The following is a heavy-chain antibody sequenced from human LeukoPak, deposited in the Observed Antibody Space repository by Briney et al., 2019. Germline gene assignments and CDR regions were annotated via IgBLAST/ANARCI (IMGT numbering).Heavy chain of an antibody. V-gene: IGHV3-30*03. CDR2: ISLDGSNS. CDR3: ARDNTPRITMVRGPRNRGIGDDAFDI. CDR1: GFTFSVYG. J-gene: IGHJ3*02. D-gene: IGHD3-10*01. Sequence: PGGSLRLSCAASGFTFSVYGMYWVRQAPGKGLEWVAVISLDGSNSYYADSVKGRFTISRDNAKNSLYLQMNSLRAEDTAVYYCARDNTPRITMVRGPRNRGIGDDAFDIWGQGTMVTVSS.